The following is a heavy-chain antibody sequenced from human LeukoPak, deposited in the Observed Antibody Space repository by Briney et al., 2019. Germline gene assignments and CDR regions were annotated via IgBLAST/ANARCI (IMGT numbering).Heavy chain of an antibody. CDR3: ARGGWEQEHLDY. Sequence: PGGSLRLSCVASGFTFSRYWMHWVRQAPGKGLVWVSRINSDGSSRYADSAKGRFTISRDNAKNTLYLQMNSLRAEDTAVYYCARGGWEQEHLDYWGQGTLVTVSS. D-gene: IGHD1-26*01. V-gene: IGHV3-74*01. CDR1: GFTFSRYW. J-gene: IGHJ4*02. CDR2: INSDGSS.